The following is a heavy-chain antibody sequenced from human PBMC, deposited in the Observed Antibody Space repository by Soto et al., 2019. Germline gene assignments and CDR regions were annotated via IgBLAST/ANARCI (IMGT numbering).Heavy chain of an antibody. V-gene: IGHV3-74*01. J-gene: IGHJ6*03. CDR1: GFTFSSYW. CDR3: ARDGRDYYYMDV. Sequence: EVEQVESGGGLVQPGGSLRLSCVASGFTFSSYWMHWIRQAPGKGLVWVSRINSDGSSTTSADSVKGRFTISRDNAKKTLYLQMNSLRAEDTAVYYCARDGRDYYYMDVWGKGTTVTVSS. CDR2: INSDGSST.